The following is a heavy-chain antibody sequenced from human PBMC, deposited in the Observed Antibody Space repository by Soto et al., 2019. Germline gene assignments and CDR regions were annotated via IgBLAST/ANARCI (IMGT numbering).Heavy chain of an antibody. CDR2: ISGSGGST. Sequence: GGSLRLSCAASGFTVSSNYMSWVRQVPGKGLQWVSAISGSGGSTYYADSVKGRFTISRDNSKNTLYLQMNSLRAEDTAVYYCAKARTQYYDFWSGYPVDYWGQGTLVTVSS. CDR1: GFTVSSNY. J-gene: IGHJ4*02. D-gene: IGHD3-3*01. CDR3: AKARTQYYDFWSGYPVDY. V-gene: IGHV3-23*01.